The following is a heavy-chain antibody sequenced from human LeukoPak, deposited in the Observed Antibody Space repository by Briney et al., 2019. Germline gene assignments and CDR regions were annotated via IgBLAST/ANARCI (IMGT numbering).Heavy chain of an antibody. Sequence: SETLSLTCTVSGGSISNYYWNWIRQPPGKGLEWIGYIYYTGSTNYNPSLKSRVTMSVDTSKNQFSLNLRSVTPEDTAVYYCARNLIPEQLVLNFWGRGTLVTVSS. V-gene: IGHV4-59*01. CDR3: ARNLIPEQLVLNF. CDR2: IYYTGST. CDR1: GGSISNYY. D-gene: IGHD6-13*01. J-gene: IGHJ4*02.